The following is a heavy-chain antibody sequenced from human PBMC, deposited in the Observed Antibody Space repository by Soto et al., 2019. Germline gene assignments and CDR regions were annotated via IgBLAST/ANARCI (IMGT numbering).Heavy chain of an antibody. CDR2: IYWDDDK. V-gene: IGHV2-5*02. Sequence: QITLKESGPTLVKPTQTLTLTCTFSGFSLSTSGVGMAWIRQPPGKALEWLALIYWDDDKRYRPSLETRLTITKDTSKNQVVLTMTHVDSVDTATYYCAYLPCSGGSCYWFSYSGMDVWGQGTTVIVSS. J-gene: IGHJ6*02. D-gene: IGHD2-15*01. CDR1: GFSLSTSGVG. CDR3: AYLPCSGGSCYWFSYSGMDV.